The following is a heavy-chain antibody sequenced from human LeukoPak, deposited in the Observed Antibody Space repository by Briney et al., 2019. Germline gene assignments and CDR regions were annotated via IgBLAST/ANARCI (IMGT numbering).Heavy chain of an antibody. Sequence: GGSLRLSCAASGFTFSSYGMSWVRQAPGKGLEWVSAISGSGGSTYYADSVKGRFTISRDNSKNTLYLQMSSLRAEDTAVYYCAKGPEVRGVIVILKTGEKGALDYWGQGTLVTVSS. CDR3: AKGPEVRGVIVILKTGEKGALDY. CDR2: ISGSGGST. J-gene: IGHJ4*02. V-gene: IGHV3-23*01. CDR1: GFTFSSYG. D-gene: IGHD3-10*01.